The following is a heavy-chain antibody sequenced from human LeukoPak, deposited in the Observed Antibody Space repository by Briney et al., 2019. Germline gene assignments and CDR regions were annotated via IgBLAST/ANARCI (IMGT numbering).Heavy chain of an antibody. J-gene: IGHJ4*02. CDR3: ARIPPVLWFGESPFDY. Sequence: PEASVKVSCKASGYTFTSYGISWVRQAPGQGLEWMGWISAYNGNTNYAQKLQGRVTMTTDTSTSTAYMELRSLRSDDTAVYYCARIPPVLWFGESPFDYWGQGTLVTVSS. D-gene: IGHD3-10*01. V-gene: IGHV1-18*01. CDR2: ISAYNGNT. CDR1: GYTFTSYG.